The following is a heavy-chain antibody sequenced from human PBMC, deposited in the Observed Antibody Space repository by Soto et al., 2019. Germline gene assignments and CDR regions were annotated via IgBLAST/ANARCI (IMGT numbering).Heavy chain of an antibody. J-gene: IGHJ3*02. V-gene: IGHV3-15*01. CDR2: IKSKTDGGTA. Sequence: EVQLVASGGGLVNPGESLRLSCAGSGFTLSNAKMTWVRQAPGKGLEWLGRIKSKTDGGTADYPAAVKGRFTISRDDSKDTLYLQLNSLKTEDTAVYYCTTDYGWAFDIWGQGTMVTVSS. D-gene: IGHD4-17*01. CDR1: GFTLSNAK. CDR3: TTDYGWAFDI.